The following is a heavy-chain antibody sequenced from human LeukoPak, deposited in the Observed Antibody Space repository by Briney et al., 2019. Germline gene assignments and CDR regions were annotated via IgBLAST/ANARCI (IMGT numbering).Heavy chain of an antibody. CDR2: IYYSGST. Sequence: SETLSLTCTVSGGSISGYYWSWIRQPPGKGLEWIGYIYYSGSTKYNPSLKSRVTMSVDTSRNQFSLKLSSVTAADTAVYYCARGGLENGYHSNDGFDIWGQGTMATVSS. D-gene: IGHD3-22*01. V-gene: IGHV4-59*01. J-gene: IGHJ3*02. CDR3: ARGGLENGYHSNDGFDI. CDR1: GGSISGYY.